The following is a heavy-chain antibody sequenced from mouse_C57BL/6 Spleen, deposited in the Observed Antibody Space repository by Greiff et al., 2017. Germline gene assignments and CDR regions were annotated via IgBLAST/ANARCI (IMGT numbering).Heavy chain of an antibody. V-gene: IGHV5-9*01. CDR3: ARQPTVVATGDAMDY. CDR1: GFTFSSYT. CDR2: ISGGGGNT. D-gene: IGHD1-1*01. J-gene: IGHJ4*01. Sequence: EVKLVESGGGLVKPGGSLKLSCAASGFTFSSYTMSWVRQTPEKRLEWVATISGGGGNTYYPDSVKGRFTISRDNAKNTLYLQMSSLRSEDTALYYGARQPTVVATGDAMDYWGQGTSVTVSS.